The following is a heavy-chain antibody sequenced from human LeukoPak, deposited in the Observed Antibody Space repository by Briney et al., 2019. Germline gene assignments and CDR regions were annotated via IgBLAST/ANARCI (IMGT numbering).Heavy chain of an antibody. Sequence: ASVKVSCKASGYAFIDYAINWVRQAPGQGLEWMGWINPNSGGTNYAQKFRGWVTMTRDTSISTAYMELSRLRSDDTAVYYCARESGSYWFDPWGQGTLVTVSS. CDR3: ARESGSYWFDP. J-gene: IGHJ5*02. CDR1: GYAFIDYA. D-gene: IGHD1-26*01. CDR2: INPNSGGT. V-gene: IGHV1-2*04.